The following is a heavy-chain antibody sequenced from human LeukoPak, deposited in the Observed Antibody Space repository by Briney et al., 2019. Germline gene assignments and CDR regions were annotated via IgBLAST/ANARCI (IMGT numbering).Heavy chain of an antibody. CDR2: ISSSGSTI. CDR1: GFTFSSYS. J-gene: IGHJ3*02. D-gene: IGHD2-2*01. Sequence: GGSLRLSCAASGFTFSSYSMNWVRQAPGKGLEWVSYISSSGSTIYYADSVKGRFTISRDNAKNSLYLQMNSLRAEDTAVYYCSSSRTRCWTEAFDIWGQGTKVTVSS. CDR3: SSSRTRCWTEAFDI. V-gene: IGHV3-48*01.